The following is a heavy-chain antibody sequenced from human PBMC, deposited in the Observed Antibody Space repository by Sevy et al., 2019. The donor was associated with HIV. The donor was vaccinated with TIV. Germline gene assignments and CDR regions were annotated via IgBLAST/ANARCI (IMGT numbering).Heavy chain of an antibody. CDR1: GYSFTSYW. CDR2: IYPGDSDT. CDR3: ARQRALEYCSSTSCRLDYYFDY. D-gene: IGHD2-2*01. J-gene: IGHJ4*02. Sequence: GESLKISCKGSGYSFTSYWIGWVRQMPGKGLEWMGIIYPGDSDTRYSPSFQGQVTISADKSISTAYLQWGSLKASDTAMYYCARQRALEYCSSTSCRLDYYFDYWGQGTLVTVSS. V-gene: IGHV5-51*01.